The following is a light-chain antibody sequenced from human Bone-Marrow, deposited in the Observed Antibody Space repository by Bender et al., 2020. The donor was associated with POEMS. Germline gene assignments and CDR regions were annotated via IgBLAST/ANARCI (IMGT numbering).Light chain of an antibody. Sequence: SYEVTQPPSVSVSPGQTASITCSGDDLGDKYVAWYQQKPGQSPVLVIYQDTKRPSGIPERFSGSNSGNTATLTISGTQAMDEADYYCQAWDTDSVICGGETKLTVL. CDR1: DLGDKY. V-gene: IGLV3-1*01. CDR3: QAWDTDSVI. CDR2: QDT. J-gene: IGLJ2*01.